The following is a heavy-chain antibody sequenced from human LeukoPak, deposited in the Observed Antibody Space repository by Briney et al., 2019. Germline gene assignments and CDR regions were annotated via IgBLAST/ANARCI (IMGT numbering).Heavy chain of an antibody. Sequence: GGSLRLSCAASGFTFSNAWMSWVRQAPGKGLEWVGRIKSKTDGGTTDYAAPVKGRFTISRDDSKNTLYLQMNSLKTEDTAVYYCTTIGNYIVVVPAAMAPDYWGQGTLVTVSS. J-gene: IGHJ4*02. CDR1: GFTFSNAW. CDR2: IKSKTDGGTT. D-gene: IGHD2-2*01. CDR3: TTIGNYIVVVPAAMAPDY. V-gene: IGHV3-15*01.